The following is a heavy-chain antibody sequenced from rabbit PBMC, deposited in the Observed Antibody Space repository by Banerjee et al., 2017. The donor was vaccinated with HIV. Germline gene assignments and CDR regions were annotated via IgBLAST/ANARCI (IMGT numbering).Heavy chain of an antibody. D-gene: IGHD4-2*01. CDR1: GFSFSSSSY. Sequence: QEQLEESGGDLVQPEGSLTLTCTASGFSFSSSSYMCWVRQAPGKGLEWIACIHGGSSGSTYYASWANGRFTISKTSSTTVTLQMTSLTAADTATYFCARVPAGSAVYTYVMSAYFNLWG. V-gene: IGHV1S45*01. J-gene: IGHJ4*01. CDR2: IHGGSSGST. CDR3: ARVPAGSAVYTYVMSAYFNL.